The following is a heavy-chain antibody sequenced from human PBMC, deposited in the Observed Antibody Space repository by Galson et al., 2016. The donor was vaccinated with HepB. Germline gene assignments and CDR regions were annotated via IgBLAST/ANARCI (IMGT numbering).Heavy chain of an antibody. CDR1: GYFFTGYH. CDR3: ARGVRLVDY. D-gene: IGHD3-10*01. J-gene: IGHJ4*02. Sequence: SVKVSCKASGYFFTGYHIHWVRQAPGQGLEWMGWINPNNNVTNYAQKFQGRVTMTRDSAIATAYMEVSSLRLDDTAVYFCARGVRLVDYWGQGTLVTVSS. CDR2: INPNNNVT. V-gene: IGHV1-2*02.